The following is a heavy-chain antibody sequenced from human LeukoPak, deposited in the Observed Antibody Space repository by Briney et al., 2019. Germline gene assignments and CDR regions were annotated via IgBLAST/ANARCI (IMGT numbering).Heavy chain of an antibody. D-gene: IGHD5-12*01. J-gene: IGHJ6*04. V-gene: IGHV1-69*13. CDR3: ARDPLYSGYDYDCYYGMDV. CDR2: IIPIFGTA. CDR1: GGTFSSYA. Sequence: SVKVSCKASGGTFSSYAISWVRQAPGQGLEWMGGIIPIFGTANYAQKFQGRVTITADESTSTAYMELSSLRSEDTAVYYCARDPLYSGYDYDCYYGMDVWGKGTTVTVSS.